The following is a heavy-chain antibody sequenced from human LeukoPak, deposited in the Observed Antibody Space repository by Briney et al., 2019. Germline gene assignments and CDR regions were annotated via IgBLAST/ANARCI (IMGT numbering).Heavy chain of an antibody. V-gene: IGHV3-23*01. D-gene: IGHD6-19*01. CDR2: ISINDGST. CDR3: SKGGWFEY. CDR1: GFTFSTND. J-gene: IGHJ4*02. Sequence: GGSLRLSCAAPGFTFSTNDMSWARQAPGKGLEWVSAISINDGSTYYADSVKGRFTISRDNSKNTLYLQLNSLRAEDTAVYYCSKGGWFEYWGQGTLVIVSS.